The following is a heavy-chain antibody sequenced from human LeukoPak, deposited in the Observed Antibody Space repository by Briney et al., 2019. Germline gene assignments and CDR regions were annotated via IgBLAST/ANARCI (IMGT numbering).Heavy chain of an antibody. CDR3: ANFYVVTDDFDY. Sequence: GGSLRLSCTGSGFIFGDYAMNWVRQAPGKGLEWVSAISGSGGSTYYADSVKGRFTISRDNSKNTLYLQMNSLRAEDTAVYYCANFYVVTDDFDYWGQGTLVTVSS. CDR2: ISGSGGST. J-gene: IGHJ4*02. V-gene: IGHV3-23*01. CDR1: GFIFGDYA. D-gene: IGHD2-21*02.